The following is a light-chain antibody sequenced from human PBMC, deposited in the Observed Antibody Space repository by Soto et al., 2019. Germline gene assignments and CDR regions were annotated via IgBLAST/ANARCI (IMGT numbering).Light chain of an antibody. CDR1: QSVGSY. Sequence: EIVLTQSPATLSLSPGDRATLSCRASQSVGSYLAWYQQKPGQTPRLLIYDVSNRATGIPARFSGSGSGTDFTLTISSLEAEDFAIYYCQQRSNWPPLTFGGGTKVEIK. CDR2: DVS. J-gene: IGKJ4*01. V-gene: IGKV3-11*01. CDR3: QQRSNWPPLT.